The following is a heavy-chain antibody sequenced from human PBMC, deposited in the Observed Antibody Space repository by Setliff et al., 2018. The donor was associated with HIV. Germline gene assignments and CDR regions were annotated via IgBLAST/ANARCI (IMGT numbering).Heavy chain of an antibody. CDR1: DGYINSGHFY. CDR2: INTSGRT. Sequence: SETLSLTCSVFDGYINSGHFYWNWIRQPAGKALEWIGRINTSGRTNYNPSLRSRVTISVDTSSNQTSLWLRFVTAADTAVYYCARGTIEYWGQGMLVTVSS. V-gene: IGHV4-61*02. CDR3: ARGTIEY. D-gene: IGHD1-7*01. J-gene: IGHJ4*02.